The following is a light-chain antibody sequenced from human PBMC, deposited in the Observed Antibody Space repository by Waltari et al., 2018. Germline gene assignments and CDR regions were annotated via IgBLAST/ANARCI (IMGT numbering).Light chain of an antibody. CDR2: EVS. V-gene: IGLV2-8*01. Sequence: QSALTQPPSASGSRAQSVTISCTGTSRDVGAYNSVSWYQQHPGKAPKLIIFEVSKRPSGVPDRFSASKSANTASLTVSGLQAEDEADYYCSSFAGSNIYVFGTGTRVAVL. J-gene: IGLJ1*01. CDR3: SSFAGSNIYV. CDR1: SRDVGAYNS.